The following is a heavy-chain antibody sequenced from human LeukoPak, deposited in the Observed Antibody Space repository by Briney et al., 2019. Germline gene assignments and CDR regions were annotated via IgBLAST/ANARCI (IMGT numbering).Heavy chain of an antibody. V-gene: IGHV3-7*01. CDR3: ARELAARLYYFDY. J-gene: IGHJ4*02. CDR1: GFTFSSYW. CDR2: IKQDGSEK. D-gene: IGHD6-6*01. Sequence: PGGSLRLSCAASGFTFSSYWMSWVRQAPGKGLEWVANIKQDGSEKYYVDSVKGRFTISRDNAKNSLYLQMNSLRAEDTAVYYCARELAARLYYFDYWGQGTLVTVSS.